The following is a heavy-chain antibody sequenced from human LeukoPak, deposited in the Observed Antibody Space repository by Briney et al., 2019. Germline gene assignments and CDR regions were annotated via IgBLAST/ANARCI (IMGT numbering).Heavy chain of an antibody. Sequence: PSETLSLTCTVSGGSISGTTYSWGWGWIRQPPGKGLEWIGNFYYTGNSYYNPSLKSRVTISVDMSKNQFSLQLSSVTAADTAVYYCARVYNSSQWLAPGDYWGQGTLVTVSS. V-gene: IGHV4-39*07. D-gene: IGHD6-19*01. CDR3: ARVYNSSQWLAPGDY. CDR2: FYYTGNS. CDR1: GGSISGTTYS. J-gene: IGHJ4*02.